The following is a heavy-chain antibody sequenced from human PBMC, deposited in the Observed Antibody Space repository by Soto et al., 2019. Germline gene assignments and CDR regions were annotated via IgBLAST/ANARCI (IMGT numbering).Heavy chain of an antibody. D-gene: IGHD3-3*01. CDR3: ARGGGVGVAGSAAFDM. J-gene: IGHJ3*02. V-gene: IGHV1-2*02. CDR2: INPATGAA. CDR1: GYPVTAYY. Sequence: QLHLVQSGAVVKKPGASVTVSCSASGYPVTAYYMHWVRQAPGRGLEWMGGINPATGAAKYTQTFRGRVTLARGTSPSTDFMELRGMTSGDTAVFYCARGGGVGVAGSAAFDMWGQGTVVTVSS.